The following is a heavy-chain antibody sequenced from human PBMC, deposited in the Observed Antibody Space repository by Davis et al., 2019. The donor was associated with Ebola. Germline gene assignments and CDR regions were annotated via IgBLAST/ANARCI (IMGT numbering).Heavy chain of an antibody. CDR2: ISYDGSNK. CDR3: ARATIIRFLEWLSRGVFDY. J-gene: IGHJ4*02. D-gene: IGHD3-3*01. CDR1: GFTFSSYG. Sequence: PGGSLRLSCAASGFTFSSYGMHWVRQAPGKGLEWVAVISYDGSNKYYADSVKGRFTISRDNSKNTLYLQMNSLRAEDTAVYYCARATIIRFLEWLSRGVFDYWGQGTLVTVSS. V-gene: IGHV3-30*03.